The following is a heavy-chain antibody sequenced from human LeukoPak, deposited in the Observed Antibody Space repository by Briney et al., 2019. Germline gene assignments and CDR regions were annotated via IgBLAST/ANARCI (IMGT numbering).Heavy chain of an antibody. J-gene: IGHJ6*02. CDR2: TSGSGGST. CDR1: GFTFSSYA. V-gene: IGHV3-23*01. CDR3: AKPDTAMSYYYYGMDV. Sequence: GGSLRLSCAASGFTFSSYAMSWVRQAPGKGLEWVSATSGSGGSTYYADSVKGRFTISRDNSKNTLYLQMNSLRAEDTAVYYCAKPDTAMSYYYYGMDVWSQGTTVTVSS. D-gene: IGHD5-18*01.